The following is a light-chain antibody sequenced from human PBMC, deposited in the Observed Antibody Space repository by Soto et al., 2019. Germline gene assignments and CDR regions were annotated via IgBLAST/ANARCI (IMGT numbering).Light chain of an antibody. J-gene: IGKJ1*01. V-gene: IGKV3-20*01. CDR3: QQYGSSPGT. Sequence: IVLTQSPGTLSLSPGERATLSCRASQSVSSSYLAWSQQNPGQAPRPLIYGASTRAPGIPARFSGSGSGTDFTLTISRLEPEDFAVYYCQQYGSSPGTFGQGTKVDIK. CDR1: QSVSSSY. CDR2: GAS.